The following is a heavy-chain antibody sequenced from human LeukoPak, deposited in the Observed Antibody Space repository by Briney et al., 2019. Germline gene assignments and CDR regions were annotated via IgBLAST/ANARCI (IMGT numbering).Heavy chain of an antibody. CDR3: ARGGIQLPY. CDR2: ISYGGST. V-gene: IGHV4-39*07. J-gene: IGHJ4*02. CDR1: GGSITSNHYY. Sequence: SETLSLTCTVSGGSITSNHYYWGWIRQPPGKGLEWIGSISYGGSTHYNPSLKSRVTMSVDTSKNQFSLNLSSVTAADTAVYYCARGGIQLPYWGQGTLVTVSS. D-gene: IGHD5-18*01.